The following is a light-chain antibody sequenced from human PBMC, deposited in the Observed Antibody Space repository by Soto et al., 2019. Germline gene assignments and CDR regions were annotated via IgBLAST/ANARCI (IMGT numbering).Light chain of an antibody. V-gene: IGLV1-47*02. J-gene: IGLJ3*02. Sequence: QSVLTQPPAASGTPGQTVTISCSGNNSNIVSNFVFWYQQFPGTAPKLLIHSDDQRPSGVPDRFSGSKSGASASLAISGLRAEDEAEYHCAAWDDILFAAFGGGTKVTVL. CDR1: NSNIVSNF. CDR3: AAWDDILFAA. CDR2: SDD.